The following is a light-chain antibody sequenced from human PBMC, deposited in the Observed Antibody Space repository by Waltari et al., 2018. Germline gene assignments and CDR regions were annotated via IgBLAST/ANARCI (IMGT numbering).Light chain of an antibody. CDR1: QSITTS. Sequence: DIQMTQSPSTLSASVGDTVIISFRASQSITTSLAWYPQKPGKAPDVLIYGASNLESGVPSRFSGSGSGTEFTLTISSLQPDDFATYYCQQYKSYKTFGQGTRVEIK. CDR2: GAS. J-gene: IGKJ1*01. V-gene: IGKV1-5*03. CDR3: QQYKSYKT.